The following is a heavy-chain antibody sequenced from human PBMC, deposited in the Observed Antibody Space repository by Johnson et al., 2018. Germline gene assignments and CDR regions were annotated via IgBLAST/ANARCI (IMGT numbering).Heavy chain of an antibody. CDR1: GFSFSSYD. V-gene: IGHV3-13*01. J-gene: IGHJ6*02. CDR2: IGRAGDT. Sequence: VQLVEAGGGLVQPGGSLRLSCAASGFSFSSYDMHWVRQGTGKGLEWVAYIGRAGDTYYQGSVKGRFTISRENAKNSFFLKRNSLTAGDTAGYYCVRDPRGWGMDVWGQGTTVTVSS. CDR3: VRDPRGWGMDV.